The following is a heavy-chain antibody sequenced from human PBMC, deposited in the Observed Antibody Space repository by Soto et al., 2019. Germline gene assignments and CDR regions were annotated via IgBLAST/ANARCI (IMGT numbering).Heavy chain of an antibody. CDR3: ARGYRATYFYAMDV. CDR2: IIPMFGIG. D-gene: IGHD3-16*02. Sequence: QVQLVQSGAEVKMPGSSVRVSCKASGGSFSKYGISWVRQAPGQGLEWMGGIIPMFGIGNYAEKFLGRVTITADESTSTSHMELSSLRSEDTALYFSARGYRATYFYAMDVWGQGTTVTVSS. CDR1: GGSFSKYG. V-gene: IGHV1-69*01. J-gene: IGHJ6*02.